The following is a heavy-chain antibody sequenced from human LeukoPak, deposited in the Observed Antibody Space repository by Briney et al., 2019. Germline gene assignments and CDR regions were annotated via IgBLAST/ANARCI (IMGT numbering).Heavy chain of an antibody. CDR2: IYYSWST. D-gene: IGHD2-2*01. CDR1: GGSISSGGYY. J-gene: IGHJ4*02. Sequence: PSETLSLTCTVSGGSISSGGYYWSWIRQHPGKGLEWIGYIYYSWSTYYNPARKSRVTISVDTSETQSSLTLRSATAADTAVYYCARARSIVVVPAARERAFDYWGQGTLVTVSS. CDR3: ARARSIVVVPAARERAFDY. V-gene: IGHV4-31*03.